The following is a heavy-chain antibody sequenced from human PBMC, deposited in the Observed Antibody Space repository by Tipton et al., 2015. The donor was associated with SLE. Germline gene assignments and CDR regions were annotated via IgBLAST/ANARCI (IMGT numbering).Heavy chain of an antibody. CDR1: GDSISIGNYY. Sequence: LRLSCSVSGDSISIGNYYWGWIRQPPGKGLEWIGTIYYSGTTYYNTSLKSRLTLSQDTSENQFSLRLNSVTAADTAVYYCAGDYDSGSYRFDFWGQGTLVTVSS. V-gene: IGHV4-39*07. D-gene: IGHD3-10*01. CDR3: AGDYDSGSYRFDF. CDR2: IYYSGTT. J-gene: IGHJ4*02.